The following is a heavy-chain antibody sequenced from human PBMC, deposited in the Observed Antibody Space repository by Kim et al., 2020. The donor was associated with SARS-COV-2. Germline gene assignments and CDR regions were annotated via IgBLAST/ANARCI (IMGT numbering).Heavy chain of an antibody. V-gene: IGHV3-23*03. Sequence: GGSLRLSCAASGFTFSSYAMSWVRQAPGKGLEWVSVIYSGGSSTYYADSVKGRFTISRDNSKNTLYLQMNSLRAEDTAVYYCAKGVRIGTTRIGYYYGMDVWGQGTTVTVSS. CDR1: GFTFSSYA. J-gene: IGHJ6*02. CDR2: IYSGGSST. D-gene: IGHD1-7*01. CDR3: AKGVRIGTTRIGYYYGMDV.